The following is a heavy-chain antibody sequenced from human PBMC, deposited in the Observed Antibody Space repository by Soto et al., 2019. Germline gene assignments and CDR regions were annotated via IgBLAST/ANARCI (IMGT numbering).Heavy chain of an antibody. J-gene: IGHJ5*02. CDR3: ARGRGYSYGLDP. CDR2: IYYSGIT. CDR1: GDSIISGDYY. Sequence: SETLSLTGTVSGDSIISGDYYWSWIRQPPGKGLEWIGLIYYSGITDYNPSLKSRVVISIDTSKNQFSLSLNFVTAADTAVYYCARGRGYSYGLDPWGQGSLVTVSS. V-gene: IGHV4-30-4*01. D-gene: IGHD5-18*01.